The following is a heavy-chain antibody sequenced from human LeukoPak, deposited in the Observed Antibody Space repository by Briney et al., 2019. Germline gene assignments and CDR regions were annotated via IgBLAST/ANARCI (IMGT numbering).Heavy chain of an antibody. CDR1: GGSISSYY. V-gene: IGHV4-4*07. CDR2: IYTSGST. CDR3: ARRRLRYFDWLSSAGSGSIDY. Sequence: SETLSLTCTVSGGSISSYYWSWIRQPAGKGLEWIGRIYTSGSTNYNPSLKSRVTISVDTSKNQFSLKLSSVTAADTAVYYCARRRLRYFDWLSSAGSGSIDYWGQGTLVTVSS. J-gene: IGHJ4*02. D-gene: IGHD3-9*01.